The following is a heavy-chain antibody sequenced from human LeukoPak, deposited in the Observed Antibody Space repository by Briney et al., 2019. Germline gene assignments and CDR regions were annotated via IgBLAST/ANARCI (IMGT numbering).Heavy chain of an antibody. CDR3: AKDGGLWVSAHWGDS. V-gene: IGHV3-23*01. CDR1: GFTFGSYA. J-gene: IGHJ4*02. CDR2: ITTGDGNT. D-gene: IGHD7-27*01. Sequence: GGSLRLSCAASGFTFGSYAMTWVRQAPGKGLKWVSTITTGDGNTYYADSVKGRFTVSRDDSKNTLYLQMNSLRAEDTAVYYCAKDGGLWVSAHWGDSWGRGTLVIVSS.